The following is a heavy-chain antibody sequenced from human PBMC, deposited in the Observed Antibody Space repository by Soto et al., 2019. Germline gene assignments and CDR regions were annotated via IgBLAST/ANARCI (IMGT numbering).Heavy chain of an antibody. V-gene: IGHV3-30-3*01. D-gene: IGHD6-19*01. CDR2: ISYDGSNK. Sequence: QVQLVESGGGVVQPGRSLRLSCAASGFTFSSYAMHWVRQAPGKGLEWVAVISYDGSNKYYADSVKGLFTISRDNSKNTLYLQMNSLIAEDTAVYYCARMRAVADYWGQGTLVTVSS. CDR1: GFTFSSYA. CDR3: ARMRAVADY. J-gene: IGHJ4*02.